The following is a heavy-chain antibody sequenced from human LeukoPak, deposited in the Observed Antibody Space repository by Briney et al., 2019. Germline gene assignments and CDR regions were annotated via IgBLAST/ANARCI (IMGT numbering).Heavy chain of an antibody. J-gene: IGHJ4*02. CDR1: GFSFSNYN. CDR2: ISSSSSTI. Sequence: SGGSLRLSCAASGFSFSNYNMNWVRQAPGKGLEWVSYISSSSSTIYYADSVKGRFTTSRDNAKNSLYLQMNSLRAEDTAVYYCARAPNYYDSRGYIGGYFDYWGQGTLVTVSS. D-gene: IGHD3-22*01. CDR3: ARAPNYYDSRGYIGGYFDY. V-gene: IGHV3-48*01.